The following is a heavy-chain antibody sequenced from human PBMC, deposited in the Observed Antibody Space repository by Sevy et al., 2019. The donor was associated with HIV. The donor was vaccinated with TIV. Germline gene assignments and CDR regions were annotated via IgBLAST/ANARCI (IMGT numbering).Heavy chain of an antibody. Sequence: ASVKVSCKASGGTFSSYAISWVRQAPGQGLEWMGGIIPIFGTANYAQKFQGRVTITADEFTSTAYMELSSLRSEDTAVYYCARDHGDMTTVTYYYYGMDVWGQGTTVTVSS. CDR1: GGTFSSYA. V-gene: IGHV1-69*13. D-gene: IGHD4-4*01. CDR3: ARDHGDMTTVTYYYYGMDV. CDR2: IIPIFGTA. J-gene: IGHJ6*02.